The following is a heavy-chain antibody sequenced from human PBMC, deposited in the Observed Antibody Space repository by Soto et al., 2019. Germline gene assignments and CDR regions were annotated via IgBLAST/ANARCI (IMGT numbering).Heavy chain of an antibody. J-gene: IGHJ6*02. CDR1: GFTFSSYS. D-gene: IGHD3-16*02. Sequence: GGSLRLSCAASGFTFSSYSMNWVRQAPGKGLEWVSSISSSSSYIYYADSVKGRFTISRDNAKNSLYLQMNSLRAEDTAVYYCARDQDNMITFGGVIVREGNYYYYGMDVWGQGTTVTVSS. CDR3: ARDQDNMITFGGVIVREGNYYYYGMDV. CDR2: ISSSSSYI. V-gene: IGHV3-21*01.